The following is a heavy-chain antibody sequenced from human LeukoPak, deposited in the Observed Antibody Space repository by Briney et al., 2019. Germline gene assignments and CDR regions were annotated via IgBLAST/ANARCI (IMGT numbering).Heavy chain of an antibody. CDR1: GFTFSDYY. Sequence: GGSLRLSCAASGFTFSDYYMSWIRQVPGKGLEWVSYIGLSDSTIYYADSLKGRFAISRDDAKNSLYLHMHSLRAEDTAVYYCARLKLGYWYFDLWGRGTLVTVST. CDR3: ARLKLGYWYFDL. V-gene: IGHV3-11*01. D-gene: IGHD7-27*01. J-gene: IGHJ2*01. CDR2: IGLSDSTI.